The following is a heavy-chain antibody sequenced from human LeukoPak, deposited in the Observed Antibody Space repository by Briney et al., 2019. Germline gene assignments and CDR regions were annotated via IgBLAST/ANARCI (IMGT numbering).Heavy chain of an antibody. D-gene: IGHD1-26*01. CDR2: INHSGST. Sequence: PSETLSLTCAVYGGSFSGYYWSWIRQPPGKGLEWIGEINHSGSTNYNPSLKSRVTISVDTSKNQFSLKPSSVTAADTAVYYCARGLVGATPLDYWGQGTLVTVSS. CDR1: GGSFSGYY. CDR3: ARGLVGATPLDY. V-gene: IGHV4-34*01. J-gene: IGHJ4*02.